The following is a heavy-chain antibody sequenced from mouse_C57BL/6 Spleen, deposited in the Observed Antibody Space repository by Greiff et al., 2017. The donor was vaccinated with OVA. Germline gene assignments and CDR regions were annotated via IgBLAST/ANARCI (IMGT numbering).Heavy chain of an antibody. D-gene: IGHD1-1*01. CDR3: AREEWLITTVVAREEYYFDY. Sequence: EVKLQESGPGLVKPSQSLSLTCSVTGYSITSGYYWNWIRQFPGNKLEWMGYISYDGSNNYNPSLKNRISITRDTSKNQFFLKLNSVTTEDTATYYCAREEWLITTVVAREEYYFDYWGQGTTLTVSS. V-gene: IGHV3-6*01. CDR2: ISYDGSN. CDR1: GYSITSGYY. J-gene: IGHJ2*01.